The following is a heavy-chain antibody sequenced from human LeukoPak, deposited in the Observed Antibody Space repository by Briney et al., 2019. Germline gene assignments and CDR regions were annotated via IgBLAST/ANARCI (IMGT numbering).Heavy chain of an antibody. CDR3: AGDQFGKGNWLDL. CDR2: INSGSDYI. D-gene: IGHD3-10*01. V-gene: IGHV3-21*01. Sequence: GGSLRLSCAASGFTFSSYSMTWVRQAPGKGLEWVSSINSGSDYILYADSVKGRFTISRDNSKNSLYLQISRLRAEDTSVYYCAGDQFGKGNWLDLWGQGTLVSVSS. CDR1: GFTFSSYS. J-gene: IGHJ5*02.